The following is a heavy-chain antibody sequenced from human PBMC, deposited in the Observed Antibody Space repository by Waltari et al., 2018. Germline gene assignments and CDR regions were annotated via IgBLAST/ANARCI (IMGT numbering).Heavy chain of an antibody. D-gene: IGHD3-3*01. Sequence: QVQLQESGPGLVKPSETLSLTCTVSGGSISSYYWSWIRQPPGKGLEWIGYNYYSGSNNYNPSLRSRFTISVDTAKNEFELNLSCLTAEDTAVYYCARHKSDYDFWGGYYKGQNYYGMDVWGQGTTVTVSS. V-gene: IGHV4-59*08. CDR2: NYYSGSN. CDR3: ARHKSDYDFWGGYYKGQNYYGMDV. CDR1: GGSISSYY. J-gene: IGHJ6*02.